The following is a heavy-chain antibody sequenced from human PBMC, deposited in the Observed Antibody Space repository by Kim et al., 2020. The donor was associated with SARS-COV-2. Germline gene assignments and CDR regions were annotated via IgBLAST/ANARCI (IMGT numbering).Heavy chain of an antibody. CDR3: AREQVRRRGGFDP. Sequence: GGSLRLSCAASGFTFSSYWMHWVRQAPGKGLVWVSRINSDGSSTSYADSVKGRFTISRDNAKNTLYLQMNSLRAEDTAVYYCAREQVRRRGGFDPWGQGTLVTVSS. CDR1: GFTFSSYW. D-gene: IGHD3-10*01. V-gene: IGHV3-74*01. J-gene: IGHJ5*02. CDR2: INSDGSST.